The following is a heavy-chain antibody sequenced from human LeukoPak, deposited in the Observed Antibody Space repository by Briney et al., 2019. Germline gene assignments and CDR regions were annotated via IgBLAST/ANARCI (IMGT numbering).Heavy chain of an antibody. Sequence: GGSLRLSCAASGFTFSNSWMHWVRQAPGKGLEWASRINSDGSPTDYADSVRGRFTISRDNAKNSLYLQMNSLRAEDTAVYYCARDGDYGDYLDYWGQGTLVTVSS. CDR1: GFTFSNSW. D-gene: IGHD4-17*01. CDR2: INSDGSPT. J-gene: IGHJ4*02. V-gene: IGHV3-74*01. CDR3: ARDGDYGDYLDY.